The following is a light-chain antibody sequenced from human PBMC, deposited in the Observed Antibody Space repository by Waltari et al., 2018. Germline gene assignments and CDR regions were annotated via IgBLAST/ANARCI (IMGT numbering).Light chain of an antibody. CDR3: QQSYSTSVT. J-gene: IGKJ1*01. Sequence: DIQMTQSPSSLSASVGDRVTITCRASQSISSYLNWYQQKPGKAPKLLIYAASSLQSGVPSRFSGSRSGTDFTLTISSLQPEDFATYYCQQSYSTSVTFGQGTKVEIK. CDR2: AAS. V-gene: IGKV1-39*01. CDR1: QSISSY.